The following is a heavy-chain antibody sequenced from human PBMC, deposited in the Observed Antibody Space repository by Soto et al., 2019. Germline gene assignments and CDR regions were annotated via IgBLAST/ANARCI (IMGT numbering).Heavy chain of an antibody. D-gene: IGHD6-13*01. Sequence: QVQLVQSGAEVKKPGASVKVSCKASGYTFTSYDINWVRQATGQGLDWMGWMNPNSGYPGYAQKFQGRVTMTMNTSLRTAYMELCSLTSKDTPVYYFATEHSSSWRCDYWGQGTLVTVSS. V-gene: IGHV1-8*01. CDR2: MNPNSGYP. CDR3: ATEHSSSWRCDY. CDR1: GYTFTSYD. J-gene: IGHJ4*02.